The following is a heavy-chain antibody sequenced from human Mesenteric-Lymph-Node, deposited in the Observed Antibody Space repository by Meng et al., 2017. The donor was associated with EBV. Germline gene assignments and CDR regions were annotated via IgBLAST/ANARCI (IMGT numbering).Heavy chain of an antibody. Sequence: QWGPDLCKHSPTLSLPCAFYEWSFSNYYGSWIRQSPEKGLEWIGEINRIGGTYYNPSLKSRVTISVDTSKNQFSLRLCSVTAADTAVYYCARGYTYNYESGVPPFDLWGHGTLVTVSS. D-gene: IGHD3-22*01. CDR3: ARGYTYNYESGVPPFDL. CDR1: EWSFSNYY. V-gene: IGHV4-34*01. J-gene: IGHJ5*02. CDR2: INRIGGT.